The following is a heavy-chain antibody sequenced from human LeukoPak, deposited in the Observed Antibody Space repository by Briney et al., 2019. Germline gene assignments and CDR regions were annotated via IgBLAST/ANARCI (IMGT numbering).Heavy chain of an antibody. V-gene: IGHV5-10-1*01. D-gene: IGHD6-6*01. J-gene: IGHJ4*02. CDR2: IDPTDSYT. CDR1: GYIFTSYW. CDR3: ARRGRSSSNFDF. Sequence: GESLKISCKGSGYIFTSYWITWVRQMPGKGLEWMGMIDPTDSYTNYSPSFQGHVTISTNKSISTAYLQWSSLKASDTAIYYCARRGRSSSNFDFWGQGTLVTVSS.